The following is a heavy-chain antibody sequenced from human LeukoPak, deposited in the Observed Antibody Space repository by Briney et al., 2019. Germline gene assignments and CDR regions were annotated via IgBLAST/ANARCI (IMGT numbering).Heavy chain of an antibody. V-gene: IGHV3-23*01. CDR3: AKDSHGDYPLYFDY. Sequence: QTGGSLRLSCAASGFTFSNYAMSWVRQAPGKGLEWVSTISGPGSSTYSADSVKGRFTISRDNSKNTLYLQMNSLRAEDTAVYYCAKDSHGDYPLYFDYWGQGTLVTVSS. J-gene: IGHJ4*02. CDR1: GFTFSNYA. D-gene: IGHD4-17*01. CDR2: ISGPGSST.